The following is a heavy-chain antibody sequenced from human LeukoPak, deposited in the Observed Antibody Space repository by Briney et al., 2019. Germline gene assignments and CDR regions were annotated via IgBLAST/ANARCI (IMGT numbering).Heavy chain of an antibody. Sequence: SETLSLTCTVSGGSISSYYWSWIRQPPGKGLEWIGYIYYSGSTNYNPSLKSRVTISVDTSKNQFSLKLSSVTAADTAVYYCARGLVVPAASWYFDLWAVAPWSLSPQ. CDR3: ARGLVVPAASWYFDL. V-gene: IGHV4-59*08. CDR2: IYYSGST. J-gene: IGHJ2*01. D-gene: IGHD2-2*01. CDR1: GGSISSYY.